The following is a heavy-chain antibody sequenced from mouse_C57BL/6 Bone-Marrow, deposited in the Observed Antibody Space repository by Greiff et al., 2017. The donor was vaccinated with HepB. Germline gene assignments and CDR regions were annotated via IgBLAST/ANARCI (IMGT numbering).Heavy chain of an antibody. Sequence: EVKVVESGGGLVKPGGSLKLSCAASGFTFSDYGMHWVRQAPEKGLEWVAYISSGSSTIYYADTVKGRFTISRDNAKNTLFLQRTSLRSEDTAMYYCARENYWGQGTTLTVSS. J-gene: IGHJ2*01. V-gene: IGHV5-17*01. CDR3: ARENY. CDR1: GFTFSDYG. CDR2: ISSGSSTI.